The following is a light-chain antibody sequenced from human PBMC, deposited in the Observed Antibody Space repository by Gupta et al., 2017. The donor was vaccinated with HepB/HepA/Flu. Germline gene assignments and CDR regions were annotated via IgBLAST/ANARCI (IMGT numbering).Light chain of an antibody. CDR1: GSDY. Sequence: QSALTQPPSASGSPGQSVTISCAGTGSDYVSWYQQHPGKAPRLMIYEVNKRPSGVPDRFSGSKSGNSASLTVTGLQAEDDADYYCSSETGNNNVYVFGTGTKITVL. CDR3: SSETGNNNVYV. J-gene: IGLJ1*01. CDR2: EVN. V-gene: IGLV2-8*01.